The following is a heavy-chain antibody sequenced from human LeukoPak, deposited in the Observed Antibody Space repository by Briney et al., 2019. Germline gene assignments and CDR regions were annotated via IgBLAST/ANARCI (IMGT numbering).Heavy chain of an antibody. J-gene: IGHJ4*02. CDR2: ISSSSSYI. CDR1: GFTFSSYS. CDR3: ARDPVSIGSRMNSDY. Sequence: GGSLRLSCAASGFTFSSYSMNWVRQAPGKGLEWVSSISSSSSYIYYADSVKGRFTISRDNSKKSLYLRMNSLRAEDTALYYCARDPVSIGSRMNSDYWGQGTLVTVSS. V-gene: IGHV3-21*01. D-gene: IGHD3-10*01.